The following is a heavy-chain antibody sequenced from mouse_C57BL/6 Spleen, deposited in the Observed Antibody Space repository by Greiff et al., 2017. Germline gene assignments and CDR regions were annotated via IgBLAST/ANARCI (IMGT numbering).Heavy chain of an antibody. CDR3: TSLQAFITTVVADYAMDY. CDR2: IDPENGDT. CDR1: GFNIKDDY. V-gene: IGHV14-4*01. J-gene: IGHJ4*01. Sequence: VQLKESGAELVRPGASVKLSCTASGFNIKDDYMHWVKQRPEQGLEWIGWIDPENGDTEYASKFQGKATITADTSSNTAYLQLSSLTSEDTAVYYCTSLQAFITTVVADYAMDYWGQGTSVTVSS. D-gene: IGHD1-1*01.